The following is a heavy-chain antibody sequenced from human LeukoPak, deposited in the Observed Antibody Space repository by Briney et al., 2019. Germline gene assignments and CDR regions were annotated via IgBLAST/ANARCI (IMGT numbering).Heavy chain of an antibody. CDR3: ARENVLLWSMGNWFDP. J-gene: IGHJ5*02. CDR2: ISSDGGST. V-gene: IGHV3-74*01. CDR1: GFTFSSYW. D-gene: IGHD3-10*01. Sequence: GGSLRLSCAASGFTFSSYWKHWFRQDPGKGLVWVSRISSDGGSTYYADSVKGRFTISIDTAKNSLYLQLNSMSAADTAVYYCARENVLLWSMGNWFDPWGQGTLVTVSS.